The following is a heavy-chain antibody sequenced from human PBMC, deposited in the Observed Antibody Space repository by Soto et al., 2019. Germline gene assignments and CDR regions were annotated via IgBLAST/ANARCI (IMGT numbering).Heavy chain of an antibody. CDR3: ARRLVGTDYYDN. CDR1: GASISSSSRF. CDR2: FYYGGST. D-gene: IGHD2-8*02. J-gene: IGHJ4*02. V-gene: IGHV4-39*01. Sequence: QLQLQESGPGLVKPSETLSLTCTVSGASISSSSRFWGWIRQPPGRGLEWIASFYYGGSTFLNSSRESRATISVDTNNKEFPLKLRSVTAADTAVYYCARRLVGTDYYDNWGQGTLVTVSS.